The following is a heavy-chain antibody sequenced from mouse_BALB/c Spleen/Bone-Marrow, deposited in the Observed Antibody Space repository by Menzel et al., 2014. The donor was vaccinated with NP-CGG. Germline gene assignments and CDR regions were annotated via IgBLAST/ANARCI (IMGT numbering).Heavy chain of an antibody. CDR1: GFNIKDTY. Sequence: EVQLQESGAELVKPGASVKLSCTASGFNIKDTYMHWVKQRPEQGLEWIGRIYPANGNTKYDPKFQGKATITADTSSNTAYLQLSSLTSEDTAVYYCALYYDYDVGYWGQGTTLTVSS. CDR3: ALYYDYDVGY. V-gene: IGHV14-3*02. J-gene: IGHJ2*01. D-gene: IGHD2-4*01. CDR2: IYPANGNT.